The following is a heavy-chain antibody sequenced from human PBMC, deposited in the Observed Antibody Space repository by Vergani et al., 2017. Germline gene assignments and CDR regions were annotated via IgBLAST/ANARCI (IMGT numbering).Heavy chain of an antibody. V-gene: IGHV3-23*04. CDR3: AKPPHSGYDRKPDLYYFDY. Sequence: EVQLVESGGGLVQPGGSLRLSCAASGFTFSSYAMSWVRQAPGKGLEWVSAISGSGGSTYYADSVKGRFTISRDNSKNTLYLQMNSLRAEDTAVYYCAKPPHSGYDRKPDLYYFDYWGQGTLVTVSS. D-gene: IGHD5-12*01. CDR2: ISGSGGST. J-gene: IGHJ4*02. CDR1: GFTFSSYA.